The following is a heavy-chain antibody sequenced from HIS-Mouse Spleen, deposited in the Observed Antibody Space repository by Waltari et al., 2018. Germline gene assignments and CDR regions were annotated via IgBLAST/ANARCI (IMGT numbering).Heavy chain of an antibody. CDR1: GFTVSSNY. J-gene: IGHJ4*02. D-gene: IGHD3-10*01. V-gene: IGHV3-53*02. CDR3: ARHYYYGSGSYYFDY. CDR2: IYGGGST. Sequence: EVQLVETGGGLIQPGGSLRLSCAASGFTVSSNYMSWVRQAPGKGVELVSGIYGGGSTYYADSVKGRFTISRDNSKNTLYLQMNSLRAEDTAVYYCARHYYYGSGSYYFDYWGQGTLVTVSS.